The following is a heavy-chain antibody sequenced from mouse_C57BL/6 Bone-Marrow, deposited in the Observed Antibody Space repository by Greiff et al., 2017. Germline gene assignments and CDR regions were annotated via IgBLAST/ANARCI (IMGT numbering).Heavy chain of an antibody. CDR1: GFNIKDDY. D-gene: IGHD1-1*01. CDR3: TSYYYGSRWFDY. CDR2: IDPENGDT. V-gene: IGHV14-4*01. J-gene: IGHJ2*01. Sequence: VQLKESGAELVRPGASVKLSCTASGFNIKDDYMHWVKQRPEQGLEWIGWIDPENGDTEYASKFQGKATITADTSSNTAYLQLSSLTSEDTAVYYGTSYYYGSRWFDYWGQGTTLTVSS.